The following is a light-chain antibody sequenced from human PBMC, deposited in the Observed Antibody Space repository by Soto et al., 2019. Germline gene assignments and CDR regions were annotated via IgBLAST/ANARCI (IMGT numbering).Light chain of an antibody. V-gene: IGKV1-5*03. CDR2: MAS. Sequence: DIQMTQSPTTLSASVGDRVTITCRASQSISSWLAWYQQKPGKVPKLLIYMASSLKSGVPSRFSSSGSGTEFTLTISSLQPDDFATYYCQQYKSYSRTFGQGTKVEIK. J-gene: IGKJ1*01. CDR1: QSISSW. CDR3: QQYKSYSRT.